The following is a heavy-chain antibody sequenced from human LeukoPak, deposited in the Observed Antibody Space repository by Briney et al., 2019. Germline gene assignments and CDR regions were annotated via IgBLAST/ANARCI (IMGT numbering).Heavy chain of an antibody. Sequence: SVEVSCKASGVTFNDYALNWVRQAPGQGLEWMGVFIPILGTANSTQKFRDRVTITADISTNTAYMELSSLRSEDMAVYFCAGIPVFGVVLHQEPVWGKGTTVTVSS. V-gene: IGHV1-69*10. CDR1: GVTFNDYA. J-gene: IGHJ6*04. CDR3: AGIPVFGVVLHQEPV. D-gene: IGHD3-3*01. CDR2: FIPILGTA.